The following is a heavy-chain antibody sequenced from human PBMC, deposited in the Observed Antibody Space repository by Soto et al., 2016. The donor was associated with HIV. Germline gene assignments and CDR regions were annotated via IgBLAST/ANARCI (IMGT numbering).Heavy chain of an antibody. CDR1: GFTFSSYG. CDR3: ARGLGVPGYFDY. J-gene: IGHJ4*02. CDR2: IWYDGSNK. V-gene: IGHV3-33*01. Sequence: VQLVESGGGVVQPGRSLRLSCAASGFTFSSYGMHWVRQAPGKGLEWVAVIWYDGSNKYYADSVKGRFTISRDNSKNTLYLQMNSLRAEDTAVYYCARGLGVPGYFDYWGQGTLVTVSS. D-gene: IGHD3-16*01.